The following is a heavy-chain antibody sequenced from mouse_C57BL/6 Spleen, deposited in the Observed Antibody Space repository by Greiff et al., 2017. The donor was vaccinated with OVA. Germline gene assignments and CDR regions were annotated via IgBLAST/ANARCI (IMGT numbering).Heavy chain of an antibody. Sequence: VQLQQSGPELVKPGASVKISCKASGYSFTSYYIHWVKQRPGQGLEWIGWIYTGSGNTKYNEKFKGKATLTADTSSSTAYMQLSSLTSEDSAVYDCARDYCGSRWFAYWGQGTLVTVSA. CDR2: IYTGSGNT. CDR3: ARDYCGSRWFAY. J-gene: IGHJ3*01. V-gene: IGHV1-66*01. CDR1: GYSFTSYY. D-gene: IGHD1-1*01.